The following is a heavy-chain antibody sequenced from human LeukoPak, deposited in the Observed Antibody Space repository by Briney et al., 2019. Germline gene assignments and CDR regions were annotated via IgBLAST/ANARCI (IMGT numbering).Heavy chain of an antibody. J-gene: IGHJ4*02. D-gene: IGHD6-6*01. CDR3: ARVSSSTGGNVDY. CDR2: ISFDGSNK. Sequence: GRSLRLSCAASGFNFSSYGMHWVRQAPGKGLEWVAVISFDGSNKYYADSVKGRFTISRDNLKNTLYLQMNSLRAEDTAVYYCARVSSSTGGNVDYWGQGTLVTVSS. CDR1: GFNFSSYG. V-gene: IGHV3-30*03.